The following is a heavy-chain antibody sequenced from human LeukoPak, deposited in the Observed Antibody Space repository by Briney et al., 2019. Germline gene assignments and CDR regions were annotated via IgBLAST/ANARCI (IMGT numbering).Heavy chain of an antibody. CDR1: GFTFGSYG. CDR3: AKDHDYGDYFGFDY. J-gene: IGHJ4*02. Sequence: PGGSLRLSCAASGFTFGSYGMHWVRQAPGKGLEWVAFIRYDGSNKYYADSVKGRFTISRDNSKNTLYLQMNSLRAEDTAVYYCAKDHDYGDYFGFDYWGQGTLVTVSS. D-gene: IGHD4-17*01. V-gene: IGHV3-30*02. CDR2: IRYDGSNK.